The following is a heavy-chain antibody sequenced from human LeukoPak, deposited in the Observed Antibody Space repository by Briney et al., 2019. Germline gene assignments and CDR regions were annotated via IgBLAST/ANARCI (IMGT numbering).Heavy chain of an antibody. CDR1: GFTFSSYS. CDR2: ISSSSSYI. V-gene: IGHV3-21*01. D-gene: IGHD5-12*01. J-gene: IGHJ4*02. CDR3: ARDSGLSGYVLDY. Sequence: TGGSLRLSCAASGFTFSSYSMNWVRQAPGKGLEWVSSISSSSSYIYYADSVKGRFTISRDNAKNSLYLQMNSLRAEDTAVYYCARDSGLSGYVLDYWGQGTLVTVSS.